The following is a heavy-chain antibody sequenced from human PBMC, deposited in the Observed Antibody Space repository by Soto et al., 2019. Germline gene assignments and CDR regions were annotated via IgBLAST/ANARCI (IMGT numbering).Heavy chain of an antibody. D-gene: IGHD2-8*01. V-gene: IGHV1-46*01. J-gene: IGHJ4*02. Sequence: QVPVVQSGAEVKKPGASVKVSCKASGYSFTSHYMHWVRQAPGQGPEWMGIINPRSGSTSYAQKLQGRVTMTRDTSTSTVYMELSSLGADDTAVYYCARDNRIGYCAHGACYGASHTDYWGQGTLVTVSS. CDR2: INPRSGST. CDR1: GYSFTSHY. CDR3: ARDNRIGYCAHGACYGASHTDY.